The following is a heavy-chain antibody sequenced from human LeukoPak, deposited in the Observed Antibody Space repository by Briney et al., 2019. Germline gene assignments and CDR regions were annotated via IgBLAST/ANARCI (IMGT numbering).Heavy chain of an antibody. CDR3: ATKADDGSGNYNGALDV. D-gene: IGHD3-10*01. CDR1: GYSFTSYD. CDR2: MDPNSGVT. Sequence: ASVKVSCKASGYSFTSYDINWIRQATGQGLEWMGWMDPNSGVTAFAQKFQGRVSMTRDTSINTAYMELSSLRSEDTAVYYCATKADDGSGNYNGALDVWGQGTMVTVSS. J-gene: IGHJ3*01. V-gene: IGHV1-8*01.